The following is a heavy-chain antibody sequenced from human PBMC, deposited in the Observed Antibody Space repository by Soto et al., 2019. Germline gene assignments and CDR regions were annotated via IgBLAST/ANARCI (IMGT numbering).Heavy chain of an antibody. Sequence: SETLSLTCTVSGGSISSGGYYWSWIRQHPGKGLEWIGYIYYSGSTYYNPSLKSRVTVSVDTSKNQFSLKLSSVTAADTAVYYCAGVTLYSRLIQYYFDYWGQGTLVTVSS. CDR2: IYYSGST. D-gene: IGHD4-4*01. V-gene: IGHV4-31*03. CDR3: AGVTLYSRLIQYYFDY. CDR1: GGSISSGGYY. J-gene: IGHJ4*02.